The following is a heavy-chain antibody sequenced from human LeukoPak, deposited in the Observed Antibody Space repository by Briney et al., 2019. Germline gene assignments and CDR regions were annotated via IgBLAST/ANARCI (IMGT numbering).Heavy chain of an antibody. CDR2: ISSSSSYI. D-gene: IGHD1-26*01. Sequence: GRSLRLSCAASGYTFSSYSMNWVRQAPGKGLEWVSSISSSSSYIYYADSVKGRFTISRDNAKNSLYLQMNSLRAEDTAVYCCARDGGSYHADAFDYWGQGTLVTVSS. J-gene: IGHJ4*02. V-gene: IGHV3-21*01. CDR1: GYTFSSYS. CDR3: ARDGGSYHADAFDY.